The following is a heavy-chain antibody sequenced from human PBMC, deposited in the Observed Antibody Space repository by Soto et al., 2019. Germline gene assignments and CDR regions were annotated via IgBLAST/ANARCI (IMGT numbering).Heavy chain of an antibody. Sequence: ASVKVSCKASGYTFTSCGISWVRQAPGQGLEWMGWISAHNGNTNYAQKLQGRVTMTTDTSTSTAYMELRSLRSDDTAVYYCARDPYSSYYYGSGSSTFDYWGQGTLVTVSS. CDR3: ARDPYSSYYYGSGSSTFDY. V-gene: IGHV1-18*01. J-gene: IGHJ4*02. CDR1: GYTFTSCG. CDR2: ISAHNGNT. D-gene: IGHD3-10*01.